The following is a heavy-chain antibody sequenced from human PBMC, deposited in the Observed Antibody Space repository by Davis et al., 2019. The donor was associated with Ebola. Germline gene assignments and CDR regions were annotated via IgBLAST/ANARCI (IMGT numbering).Heavy chain of an antibody. V-gene: IGHV3-48*02. J-gene: IGHJ3*02. Sequence: GESLKISCAASGFTFSSYSMNWVRQAPGKGLEWVSYISSSSSTIYYADSVKGRFTISRDNAKNSLYLQMNSLRDEDTAVYYCARSPVDGYCTGGVCKYLSPSAFDIWGQGTMVTVSS. D-gene: IGHD2-8*02. CDR2: ISSSSSTI. CDR3: ARSPVDGYCTGGVCKYLSPSAFDI. CDR1: GFTFSSYS.